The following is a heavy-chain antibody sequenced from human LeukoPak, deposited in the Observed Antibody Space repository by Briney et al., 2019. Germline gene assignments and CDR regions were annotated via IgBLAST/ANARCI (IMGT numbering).Heavy chain of an antibody. CDR2: IRQDGSET. D-gene: IGHD2-2*01. J-gene: IGHJ4*01. CDR1: GFIFSTYW. Sequence: GGSLRLSCAASGFIFSTYWMSWVRQAPGKGLEWVATIRQDGSETHYVGSVRGRFTISRDNAKNSLYLQVNSLRAEDTAVYYCVRGCGRASCPYFFDSWGHGSPVTVSS. V-gene: IGHV3-7*01. CDR3: VRGCGRASCPYFFDS.